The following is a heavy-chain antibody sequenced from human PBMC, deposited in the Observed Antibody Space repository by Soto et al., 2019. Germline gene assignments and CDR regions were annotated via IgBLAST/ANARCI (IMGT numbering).Heavy chain of an antibody. CDR3: ARGSYGFAYYYYGMDV. Sequence: ASVKVSCKASGYTFTSYAMHWVRQAPGQRLEWMGWINAGNGNTKYSQKFQGRVTITRDTSASTAYMELSSLRSEDTAVYYCARGSYGFAYYYYGMDVWGQGTTVTVSS. D-gene: IGHD3-10*01. J-gene: IGHJ6*02. V-gene: IGHV1-3*01. CDR2: INAGNGNT. CDR1: GYTFTSYA.